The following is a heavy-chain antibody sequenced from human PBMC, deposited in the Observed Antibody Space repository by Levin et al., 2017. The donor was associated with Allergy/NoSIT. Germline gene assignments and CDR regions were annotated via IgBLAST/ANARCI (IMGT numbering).Heavy chain of an antibody. CDR3: ARVTLSGCLGCDAFDI. Sequence: GGSLRLSCAASGFTFSSYSMHWVRQAPGKGLEWVAVISYDGSNKYYADSVKGRFTISRDNSKNTLYLQMNSLRAEDTAVYYCARVTLSGCLGCDAFDICGQGTMVTVSS. CDR2: ISYDGSNK. D-gene: IGHD6-19*01. J-gene: IGHJ3*02. CDR1: GFTFSSYS. V-gene: IGHV3-30-3*01.